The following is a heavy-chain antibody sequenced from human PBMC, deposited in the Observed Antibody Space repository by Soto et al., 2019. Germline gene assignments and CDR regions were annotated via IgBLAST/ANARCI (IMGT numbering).Heavy chain of an antibody. Sequence: GSLRLSCAASGFTFNNYAMSWVRQAPGKGLEWVSSISGGGSSTYYADSVKGRFTISRDNSKNTLYLQMNSLRAEDTAVYYCAKVPGYDYVWGTYYYFDYWGLGAQVTVSS. CDR2: ISGGGSST. CDR3: AKVPGYDYVWGTYYYFDY. J-gene: IGHJ4*02. D-gene: IGHD3-16*01. V-gene: IGHV3-23*01. CDR1: GFTFNNYA.